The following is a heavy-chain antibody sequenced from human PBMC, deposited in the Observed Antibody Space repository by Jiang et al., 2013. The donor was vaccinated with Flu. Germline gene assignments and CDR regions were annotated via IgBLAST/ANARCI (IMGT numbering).Heavy chain of an antibody. V-gene: IGHV3-49*03. D-gene: IGHD2-2*01. CDR2: IRSKAYGGTT. J-gene: IGHJ6*02. CDR3: TRGPGYCSSTSCRYYYYGMDV. CDR1: GFTFGDYA. Sequence: VQLVESGGGLVQPGRSLRLSCTASGFTFGDYAMSWFRQAPGKGLEWVGFIRSKAYGGTTEYAASVKGRFTISRDDSKSIAYLQMNSLKTEDTAVYYCTRGPGYCSSTSCRYYYYGMDVWGQGTTVTVSS.